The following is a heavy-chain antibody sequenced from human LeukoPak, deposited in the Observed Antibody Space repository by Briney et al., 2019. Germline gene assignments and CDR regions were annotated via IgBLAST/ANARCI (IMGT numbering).Heavy chain of an antibody. J-gene: IGHJ4*02. CDR3: AKGPEYSSGWSLDY. Sequence: GGSLRLSCAASGFTFSSYGMHWVRRAPGKGLEWVAVISYDGSNKYYADSVKGRFTISRDNSKNTLYLQMNSLRAEDTAVYYCAKGPEYSSGWSLDYWGQGTLVTVSS. CDR1: GFTFSSYG. D-gene: IGHD6-19*01. CDR2: ISYDGSNK. V-gene: IGHV3-30*18.